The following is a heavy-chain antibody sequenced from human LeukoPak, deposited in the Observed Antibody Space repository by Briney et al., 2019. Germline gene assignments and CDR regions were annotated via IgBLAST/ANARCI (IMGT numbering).Heavy chain of an antibody. CDR3: ARDGVGFLIDP. Sequence: SETLSLTCAVYGGSFSGYYWSWIRQPPGKGLEWIGEINHSGSTNYNPSLKSRVTISVDTSKNQFSLKLSSVTAADTAVYYCARDGVGFLIDPWGQGTLVTVSS. J-gene: IGHJ5*02. V-gene: IGHV4-34*01. CDR1: GGSFSGYY. D-gene: IGHD3-3*01. CDR2: INHSGST.